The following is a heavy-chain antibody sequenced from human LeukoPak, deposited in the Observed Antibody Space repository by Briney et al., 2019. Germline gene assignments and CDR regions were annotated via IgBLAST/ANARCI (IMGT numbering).Heavy chain of an antibody. J-gene: IGHJ4*02. CDR1: GFTFSDHY. D-gene: IGHD3-10*01. CDR2: TRNKANSYTT. CDR3: ARVGVISGSYYFDY. Sequence: GGSLRLSCAASGFTFSDHYMDWVRQAPGKGLEWVGRTRNKANSYTTECAASVEGRFTISRDDSKNSLYLQMNSLKTEDTAVYYCARVGVISGSYYFDYWGQGTLVTVSS. V-gene: IGHV3-72*01.